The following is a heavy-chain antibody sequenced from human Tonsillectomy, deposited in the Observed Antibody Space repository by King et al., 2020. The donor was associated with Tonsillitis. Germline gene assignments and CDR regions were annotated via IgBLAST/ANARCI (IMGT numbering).Heavy chain of an antibody. Sequence: VQLVESGGGLVQPGGSLRLSCAASGFTFSSYWMHWVRQAPGKGLVWVSRINSDGSSTSYADSVKGRFTISRDNAKNTLYLQMNSLRAEDTAVYYCARESEQGVAFDNWGQGTMVTVSS. CDR1: GFTFSSYW. CDR3: ARESEQGVAFDN. CDR2: INSDGSST. D-gene: IGHD2-8*01. V-gene: IGHV3-74*01. J-gene: IGHJ3*02.